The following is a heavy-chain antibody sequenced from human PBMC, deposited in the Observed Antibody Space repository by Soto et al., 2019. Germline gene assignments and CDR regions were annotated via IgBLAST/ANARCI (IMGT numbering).Heavy chain of an antibody. D-gene: IGHD3-10*01. J-gene: IGHJ4*02. CDR2: ISAYNGNT. CDR1: GYTFTSYG. CDR3: ACEYYYGSGPCY. Sequence: QVQLVQSGAEVKKPGASVKVSCKASGYTFTSYGISWVRQAPGQGLEWMGWISAYNGNTNYAQKLQGRVTMTTDTSTNTASMELRSVRCDDRAVYYCACEYYYGSGPCYWGQGALVTVSS. V-gene: IGHV1-18*01.